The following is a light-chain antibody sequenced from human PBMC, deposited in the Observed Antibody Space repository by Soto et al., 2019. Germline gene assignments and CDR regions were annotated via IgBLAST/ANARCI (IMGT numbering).Light chain of an antibody. J-gene: IGLJ3*02. CDR3: AALDDSLNGWV. V-gene: IGLV1-44*01. CDR1: SSNIGSNT. Sequence: QSVLTQPPSASGTPGQRVTISCSGSSSNIGSNTVNWYQQLPGTAPKLLIYSNNQRPSGVPDRFSGPKSGASASLAISGLQYEDEADYYCAALDDSLNGWVFGGGTKLTVL. CDR2: SNN.